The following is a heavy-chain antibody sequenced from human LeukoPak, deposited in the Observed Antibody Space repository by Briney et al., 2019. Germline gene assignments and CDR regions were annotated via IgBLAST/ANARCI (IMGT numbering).Heavy chain of an antibody. V-gene: IGHV4-59*12. CDR3: AGTYYYESSGYYQRGPFDY. CDR2: IYYSGST. J-gene: IGHJ4*02. D-gene: IGHD3-22*01. CDR1: GGSISTYY. Sequence: PSETLSLTCTVCGGSISTYYWSWIRQPPGKGLEWIGYIYYSGSTSYNPSLKSRVTMSVDTSKNQFSLKLSSVTAADTAVYCCAGTYYYESSGYYQRGPFDYWGQGTLVTVSS.